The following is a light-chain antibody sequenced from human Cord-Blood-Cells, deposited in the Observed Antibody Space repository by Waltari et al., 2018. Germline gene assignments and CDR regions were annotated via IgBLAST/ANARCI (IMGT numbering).Light chain of an antibody. CDR1: QSISSY. CDR3: QQRYSTPRT. Sequence: DIQMTQSPSSLSASVGDRVTITCRASQSISSYLNWYQQKPGKAPKLLIYAASSLQRGVPSRFSSSGSGTDFTLTISSLQPEDFATYYCQQRYSTPRTFGQGTKVEIK. V-gene: IGKV1-39*01. CDR2: AAS. J-gene: IGKJ1*01.